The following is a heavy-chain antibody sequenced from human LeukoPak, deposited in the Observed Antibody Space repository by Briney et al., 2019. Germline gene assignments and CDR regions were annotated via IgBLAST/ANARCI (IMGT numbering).Heavy chain of an antibody. D-gene: IGHD3/OR15-3a*01. CDR3: AREGLGIDAFDI. J-gene: IGHJ3*02. CDR1: GGSFSGYY. V-gene: IGHV4-34*01. Sequence: SETLSLTCAVYGGSFSGYYWSWIRQPPGKGLEWIGEINHSGGTNYNPSLKSRVTISVDTSKNQFSLKLSSVTAADTAVYYCAREGLGIDAFDIWGQGTMVTVSS. CDR2: INHSGGT.